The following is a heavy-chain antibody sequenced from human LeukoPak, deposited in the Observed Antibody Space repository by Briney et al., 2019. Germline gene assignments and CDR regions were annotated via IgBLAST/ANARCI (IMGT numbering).Heavy chain of an antibody. Sequence: SETLSLTCTVSGGSVSSYYWSWIRQPPGKGLEWIAYIYYSGSTKHNPSLKSRVTISLDRSKNQFSLKLRSVTAADTAVYYCARLQVHCGGDCYTRWFDPWGQGTLVTVSS. CDR3: ARLQVHCGGDCYTRWFDP. V-gene: IGHV4-59*08. CDR1: GGSVSSYY. CDR2: IYYSGST. J-gene: IGHJ5*02. D-gene: IGHD2-21*02.